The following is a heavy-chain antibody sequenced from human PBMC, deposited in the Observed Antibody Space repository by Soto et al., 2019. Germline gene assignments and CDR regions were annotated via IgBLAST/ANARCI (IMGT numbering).Heavy chain of an antibody. CDR1: GGTFSSYA. Sequence: SVKVSCKASGGTFSSYAISWVRQAPGQGLEWMGGIIPIFGTANYAQKFQGRVTITADKSTSTAYMEPSSLRSEDTAVYYCARNLDCSSTSCYDTRPLYYGMDVWGQGTTVTVSS. V-gene: IGHV1-69*06. CDR3: ARNLDCSSTSCYDTRPLYYGMDV. J-gene: IGHJ6*02. CDR2: IIPIFGTA. D-gene: IGHD2-2*01.